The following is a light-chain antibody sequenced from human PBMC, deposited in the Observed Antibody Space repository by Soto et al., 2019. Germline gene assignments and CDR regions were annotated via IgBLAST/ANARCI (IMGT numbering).Light chain of an antibody. CDR1: QSVSSN. Sequence: EIVMTQSPAILSVSPGERATLSCRASQSVSSNLAWYQQKAGQAPRLLIYGASTRATGVPARFSGTGSETEFTLTISSLQSEDLTVYYCQQFNSWPLTFGGGTKVEIK. CDR3: QQFNSWPLT. CDR2: GAS. J-gene: IGKJ4*01. V-gene: IGKV3-15*01.